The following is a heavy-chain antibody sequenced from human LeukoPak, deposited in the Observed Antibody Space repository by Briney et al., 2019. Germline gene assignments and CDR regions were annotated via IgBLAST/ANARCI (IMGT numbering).Heavy chain of an antibody. D-gene: IGHD5-12*01. CDR2: IYSGGST. CDR3: AKDRLLKWLRLSYFDY. J-gene: IGHJ4*02. V-gene: IGHV3-53*01. CDR1: GFTVSSNY. Sequence: GGSLRLSCAASGFTVSSNYMSWVRQAPGKGLEWVSVIYSGGSTYYADSVKGRFTISRDNSKNTLHLQMNSLRAEDTAVYYCAKDRLLKWLRLSYFDYWGQGTLVTVSS.